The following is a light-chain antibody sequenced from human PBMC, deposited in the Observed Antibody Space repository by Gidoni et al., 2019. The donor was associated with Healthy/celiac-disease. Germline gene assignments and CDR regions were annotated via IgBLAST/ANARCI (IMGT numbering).Light chain of an antibody. CDR3: QRYVNSLT. V-gene: IGKV1-33*01. CDR2: DAS. CDR1: QDISYK. Sequence: IQMTQSPSSLSASVGGRVTITCQPSQDISYKLNWYQQKPGRASKLLIYDASNLETGIPSKFNGIGSGTDFTYSNNSLRPGDISTLYCQRYVNSLTFGRGTKVEIK. J-gene: IGKJ4*02.